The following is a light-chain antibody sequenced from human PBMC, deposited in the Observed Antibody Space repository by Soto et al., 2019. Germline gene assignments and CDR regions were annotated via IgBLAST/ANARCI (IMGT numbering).Light chain of an antibody. J-gene: IGKJ4*01. Sequence: DIQMTQSPSTLSASVGDRVTITCRASQNINRWLAWYQQRPGKAPNLLIHKASTSEAGVPSRFSGSASGTEFTLTISSLQPDDCAAYFCLQYNVYPLTFGGGTKVEIK. CDR2: KAS. CDR1: QNINRW. CDR3: LQYNVYPLT. V-gene: IGKV1-5*03.